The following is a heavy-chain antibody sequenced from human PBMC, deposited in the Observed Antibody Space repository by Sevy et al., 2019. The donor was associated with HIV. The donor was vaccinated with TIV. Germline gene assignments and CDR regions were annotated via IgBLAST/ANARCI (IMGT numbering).Heavy chain of an antibody. CDR3: ARSYFDTRGNWSDY. V-gene: IGHV3-7*01. CDR1: GFTFSGYW. Sequence: GGSLRLSCAASGFTFSGYWMSWVRQAPGKGLEWVANIKQDGSEKYYVDSVKGRFTISRDNAKNSLSLQMNSLRAEDTALYYCARSYFDTRGNWSDYWGQGTLVTVSS. D-gene: IGHD3-22*01. CDR2: IKQDGSEK. J-gene: IGHJ4*02.